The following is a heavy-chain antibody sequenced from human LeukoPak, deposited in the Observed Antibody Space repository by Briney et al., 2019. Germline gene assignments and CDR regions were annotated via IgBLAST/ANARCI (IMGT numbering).Heavy chain of an antibody. D-gene: IGHD6-19*01. CDR3: ARPYSSAWYGAFDI. CDR1: GFTFSSYW. Sequence: GGSLRLSCAASGFTFSSYWMSWVRQAPGKGLEWVARVKQDGSEKYYVDSVKSRFTISRDNAKNSLYLHMNSLRAEDTAVYYCARPYSSAWYGAFDIWGQGTMVTVSS. V-gene: IGHV3-7*05. J-gene: IGHJ3*02. CDR2: VKQDGSEK.